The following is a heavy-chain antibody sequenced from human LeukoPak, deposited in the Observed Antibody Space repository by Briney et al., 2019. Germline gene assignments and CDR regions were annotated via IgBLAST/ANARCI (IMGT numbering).Heavy chain of an antibody. CDR1: GFTFSDYS. Sequence: GGSLRLSCADSGFTFSDYSMNWVRQAPGKGLEWVSNIRGSGEGLGSGVYYADSVKARFTISRDNAKNSLYLQMNSLSAEDTAFYYCSRDLNWGFDYWGQGALVTVSS. J-gene: IGHJ4*02. D-gene: IGHD7-27*01. CDR2: IRGSGEGLGSGV. CDR3: SRDLNWGFDY. V-gene: IGHV3-48*04.